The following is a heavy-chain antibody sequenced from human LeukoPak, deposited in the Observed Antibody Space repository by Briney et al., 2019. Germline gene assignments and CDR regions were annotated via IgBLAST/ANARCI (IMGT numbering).Heavy chain of an antibody. CDR1: GYTFTSYY. J-gene: IGHJ4*02. V-gene: IGHV1-46*01. Sequence: ASVKVPCKASGYTFTSYYMHWVRQAPGQGLEWMGIINPSGGSTSYAQKFQGRVTMTRDTSTSTVYMELSSLRSEDTAVYYCARRAVRYDSSGYYSIIDYWGQGTLVTVSS. CDR3: ARRAVRYDSSGYYSIIDY. D-gene: IGHD3-22*01. CDR2: INPSGGST.